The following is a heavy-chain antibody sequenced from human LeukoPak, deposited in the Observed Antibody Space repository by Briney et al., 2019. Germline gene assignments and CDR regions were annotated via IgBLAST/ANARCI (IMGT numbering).Heavy chain of an antibody. V-gene: IGHV1-69*13. CDR1: GGTFSSYA. Sequence: ASVKVSCKASGGTFSSYAISWVRQAPGQGLEWMGGIIPIFGTANYAQKFQGRVTITADESTSTAYMELSSLRSEDTAVYYCARDLSTFQPIRALGSGWGQGTLVTVSS. CDR3: ARDLSTFQPIRALGSG. CDR2: IIPIFGTA. J-gene: IGHJ4*02. D-gene: IGHD3-10*01.